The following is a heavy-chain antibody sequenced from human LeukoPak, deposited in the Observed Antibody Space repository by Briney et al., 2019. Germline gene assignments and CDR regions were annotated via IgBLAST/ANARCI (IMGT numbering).Heavy chain of an antibody. Sequence: PSETLSLTCAVYGGSFSGYYWSWIHQPPGKGLEWIGSIYYSGSTYYNPSLKSRVTISVDTSKNQFSLKLSSVTAADTAVYYCARHGRRGARDTFDYWGQGTLVTVSS. CDR3: ARHGRRGARDTFDY. V-gene: IGHV4-34*01. CDR1: GGSFSGYY. D-gene: IGHD1-1*01. J-gene: IGHJ4*02. CDR2: IYYSGST.